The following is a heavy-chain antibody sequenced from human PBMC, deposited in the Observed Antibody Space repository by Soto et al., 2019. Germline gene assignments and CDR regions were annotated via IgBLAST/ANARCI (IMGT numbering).Heavy chain of an antibody. CDR2: IYYSGST. J-gene: IGHJ4*02. D-gene: IGHD2-15*01. CDR1: GGSISSGGYY. Sequence: SETLSLTCTVSGGSISSGGYYWSWIRQHPGKGLEWIGYIYYSGSTYYNPSLKSRVTISVDTPKNQFSLKLSSVTAADTAVYYCARDRVVRTGPIPTYYFDYWGQGTLVTVSS. CDR3: ARDRVVRTGPIPTYYFDY. V-gene: IGHV4-31*03.